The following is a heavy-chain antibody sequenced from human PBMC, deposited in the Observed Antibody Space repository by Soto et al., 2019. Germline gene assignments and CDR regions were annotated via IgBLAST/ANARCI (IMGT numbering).Heavy chain of an antibody. J-gene: IGHJ6*02. CDR3: ARGGSITIFGVVDVGMDV. V-gene: IGHV1-18*01. CDR2: ISAYNGNA. D-gene: IGHD3-3*01. Sequence: ASVKVSCKASGYTFTSYGISWVRQAPGQGLEWMGWISAYNGNANYAQKLQGRVTMTTDTSTSTAYMELRSLRSDDTAVYYCARGGSITIFGVVDVGMDVWGQGTTVTVSS. CDR1: GYTFTSYG.